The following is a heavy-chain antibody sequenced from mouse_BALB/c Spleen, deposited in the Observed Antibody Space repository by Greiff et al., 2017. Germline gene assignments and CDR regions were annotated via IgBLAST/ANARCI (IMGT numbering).Heavy chain of an antibody. V-gene: IGHV1-80*01. D-gene: IGHD1-1*01. CDR1: GYAFSSYW. CDR2: IYPGDGDT. Sequence: QVQLKESGAELVRPGSSVEISCKASGYAFSSYWMNWVKQRPGQGLEWIGQIYPGDGDTNYNGKFKGKATLTADKSSSTAYMQLSSLTSEDSAVYFCARREILDGPLFAYWGQGTLVTVSA. CDR3: ARREILDGPLFAY. J-gene: IGHJ3*01.